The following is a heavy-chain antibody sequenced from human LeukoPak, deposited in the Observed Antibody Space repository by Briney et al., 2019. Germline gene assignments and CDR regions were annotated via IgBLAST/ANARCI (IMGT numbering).Heavy chain of an antibody. D-gene: IGHD2-21*02. CDR2: INHSGST. V-gene: IGHV4-34*01. CDR3: ARGGFYCGDDCYVDY. Sequence: KPSETLSLTWAVDARSLSFYYCGWIRQPPEKGLEWIGEINHSGSTNYNPSLKSRVTISVDTSQNQFSLKLGSVAAADTAVYYCARGGFYCGDDCYVDYWGQGTLVTVSS. J-gene: IGHJ4*02. CDR1: ARSLSFYY.